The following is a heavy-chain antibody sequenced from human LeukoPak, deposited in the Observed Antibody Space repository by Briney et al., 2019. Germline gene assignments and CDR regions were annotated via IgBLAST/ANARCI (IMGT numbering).Heavy chain of an antibody. V-gene: IGHV4-34*01. CDR1: GGSFSGYY. D-gene: IGHD6-13*01. Sequence: SETLSLTCAVYGGSFSGYYWSWIRQPPGKGLEWIGEINHSGSTNYNPSLKGRVTISVDTSKNQFSLKLSSVTAADTAVYYCARGGIGSSSWYALLRYWGQGTLVTVSS. CDR3: ARGGIGSSSWYALLRY. J-gene: IGHJ4*02. CDR2: INHSGST.